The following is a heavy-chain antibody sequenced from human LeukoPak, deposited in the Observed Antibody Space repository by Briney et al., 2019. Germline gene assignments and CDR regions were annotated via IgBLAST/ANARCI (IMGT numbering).Heavy chain of an antibody. CDR3: AKTNGYYSD. D-gene: IGHD3-22*01. CDR2: ISGSAGTT. Sequence: GGSLRLSCAASGFTFSSYGMNWVRQAPGKGLEWVSGISGSAGTTYYADSVKGRFTISSDNSKNSLSLQVSSLRAEDTAVYYCAKTNGYYSDWGQGTLVTVSS. CDR1: GFTFSSYG. V-gene: IGHV3-23*01. J-gene: IGHJ4*02.